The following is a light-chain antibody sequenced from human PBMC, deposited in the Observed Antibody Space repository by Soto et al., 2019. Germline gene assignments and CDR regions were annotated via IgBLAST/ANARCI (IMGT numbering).Light chain of an antibody. J-gene: IGLJ2*01. CDR2: EGS. CDR1: SSDVGSYNL. CDR3: CSYAGSSTYVV. Sequence: QSALTQPASVSGSPGQSITISCTGTSSDVGSYNLVSWYQQHPGKAPKLMIYEGSKRPSGVSNRFSGSKSGNTASLTISGLPAEDEADYYCCSYAGSSTYVVFGRGTKLIVL. V-gene: IGLV2-23*01.